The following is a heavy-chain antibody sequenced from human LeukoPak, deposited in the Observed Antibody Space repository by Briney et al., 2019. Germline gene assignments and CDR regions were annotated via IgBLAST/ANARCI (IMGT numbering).Heavy chain of an antibody. D-gene: IGHD2-8*01. CDR1: GFTFSSYW. CDR2: LKGDGSKT. CDR3: ARERATNDYYSHDY. J-gene: IGHJ4*02. V-gene: IGHV3-7*01. Sequence: GGSLRLSCAASGFTFSSYWMSWVHQTPGKGLEWVADLKGDGSKTYFVDSVKGRFTISRDNTKNSLYLQMNNLRVEDTALYYCARERATNDYYSHDYWGQGTLVTVSS.